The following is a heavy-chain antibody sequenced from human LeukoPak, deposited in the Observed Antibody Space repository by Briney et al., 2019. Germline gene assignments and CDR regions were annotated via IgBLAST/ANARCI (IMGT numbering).Heavy chain of an antibody. J-gene: IGHJ6*02. D-gene: IGHD3-16*02. CDR1: GGSISNYY. V-gene: IGHV4-59*01. CDR2: INYRGNT. CDR3: ARVSCRPYDYIWGTYRRYLDV. Sequence: SETLSLTCTVSGGSISNYYWTWIRQPPGKGLEWIGYINYRGNTNYNPSLKNRVSMSVDMSKNQFSLKLRSVTAADTAVYFCARVSCRPYDYIWGTYRRYLDVWGQGITVTVSS.